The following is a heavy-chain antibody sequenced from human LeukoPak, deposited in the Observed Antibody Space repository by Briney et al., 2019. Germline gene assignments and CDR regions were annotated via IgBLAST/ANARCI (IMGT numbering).Heavy chain of an antibody. D-gene: IGHD5-18*01. CDR3: ARPLGNTAMNVY. V-gene: IGHV3-48*04. CDR1: GFTFSNAW. J-gene: IGHJ4*02. CDR2: ISWNSGSI. Sequence: GGSLRLSCAASGFTFSNAWMSWVRQAPGKGLEWVSGISWNSGSIGYADSVKGRFTISRDNAKNSLYLQMNSLRAEDTAVYYCARPLGNTAMNVYWGQGTLVTVSS.